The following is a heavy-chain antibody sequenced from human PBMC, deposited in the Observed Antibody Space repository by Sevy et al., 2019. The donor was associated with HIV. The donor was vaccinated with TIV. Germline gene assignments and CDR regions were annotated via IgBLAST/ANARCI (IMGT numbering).Heavy chain of an antibody. Sequence: SETLSLTCAVSGYSISSGYYWGWIRQPPGKGLEWIGSFYDSGSTYYNPSLKSRVTISVDTSKNHFSLKLSSVTAADTAVYYCARHQPDGLSTLFFDYWGQGTLVTVSS. CDR3: ARHQPDGLSTLFFDY. J-gene: IGHJ4*02. CDR1: GYSISSGYY. CDR2: FYDSGST. V-gene: IGHV4-38-2*01.